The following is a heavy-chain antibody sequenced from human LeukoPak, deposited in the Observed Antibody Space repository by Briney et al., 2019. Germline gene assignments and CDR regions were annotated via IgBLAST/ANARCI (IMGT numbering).Heavy chain of an antibody. J-gene: IGHJ4*02. CDR3: ARQGSSWQKYYFDY. CDR2: INHSGST. V-gene: IGHV4-34*01. CDR1: GGSFSGYY. Sequence: SETLSLTCAVYGGSFSGYYWSWIRQPPGKGLEWIGEINHSGSTNYNPSLKSRVTISVDTSKSQFSLKLSSVTAADTAVYCCARQGSSWQKYYFDYWGQGTLVTVSS. D-gene: IGHD6-13*01.